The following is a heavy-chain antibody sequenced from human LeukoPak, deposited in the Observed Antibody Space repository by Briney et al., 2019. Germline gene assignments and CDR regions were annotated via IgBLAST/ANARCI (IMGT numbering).Heavy chain of an antibody. D-gene: IGHD6-13*01. V-gene: IGHV3-30*02. J-gene: IGHJ3*02. CDR2: IRYDGSNK. CDR3: ARDRSSSWYGDAFDI. CDR1: GFTFSSYG. Sequence: AGGSLRLSCAASGFTFSSYGMHWVRQAPGKGLEWVAFIRYDGSNKYYADSVKGRFTISRDNSKNTLYLQMNSLRAEDTAVYYCARDRSSSWYGDAFDIWGQGTMVTVSS.